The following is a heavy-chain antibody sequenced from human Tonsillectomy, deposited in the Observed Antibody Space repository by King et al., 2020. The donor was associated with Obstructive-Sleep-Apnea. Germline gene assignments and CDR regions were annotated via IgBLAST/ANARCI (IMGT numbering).Heavy chain of an antibody. J-gene: IGHJ4*02. CDR3: VKEDSGCSGGSCYYGTFDY. V-gene: IGHV3-64D*06. D-gene: IGHD2-15*01. Sequence: QLVQSGGGLVQPGGSLRLSCSASGFTFSSYAMHWVRQAPGKGLEYVSAISSNGGSTYYADSVKGRFTISRDNSKNTLYLQMSSLRAEDTAVYYCVKEDSGCSGGSCYYGTFDYWGQGTLVTVSS. CDR1: GFTFSSYA. CDR2: ISSNGGST.